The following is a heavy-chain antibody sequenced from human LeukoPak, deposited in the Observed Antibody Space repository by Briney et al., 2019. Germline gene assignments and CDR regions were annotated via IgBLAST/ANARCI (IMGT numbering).Heavy chain of an antibody. D-gene: IGHD3-10*01. J-gene: IGHJ6*02. V-gene: IGHV1-58*02. CDR3: AAVSGSGSYSAWGMDV. Sequence: SVKVSCKASGFTFTSSAMQWVRQARGQRLEWIGWIVVGSGNTNYAQKFQERVTITRDMSTSTAYMELSSLRSEDTAVYYCAAVSGSGSYSAWGMDVWGQGTTVTVSS. CDR2: IVVGSGNT. CDR1: GFTFTSSA.